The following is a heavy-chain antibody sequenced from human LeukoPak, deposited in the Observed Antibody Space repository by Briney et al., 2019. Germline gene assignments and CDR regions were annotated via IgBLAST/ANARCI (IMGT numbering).Heavy chain of an antibody. CDR1: GGSISNYC. J-gene: IGHJ4*02. D-gene: IGHD3-22*01. Sequence: PSETLSLTCTVSGGSISNYCWSWIRQSAGKGLEWIGRIYTSGSTNYNPSLKSRVSMSVDTSKNQFSLRLRSVTAADTAVYYCARESGYYYDTSGYTFDYWGQGILVSVSS. V-gene: IGHV4-4*07. CDR2: IYTSGST. CDR3: ARESGYYYDTSGYTFDY.